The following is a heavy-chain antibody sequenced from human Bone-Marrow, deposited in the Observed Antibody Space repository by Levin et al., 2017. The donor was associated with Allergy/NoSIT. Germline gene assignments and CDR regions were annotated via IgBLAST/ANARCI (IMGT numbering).Heavy chain of an antibody. CDR1: GFPFHTSA. CDR3: AKGSSGWFQETDC. CDR2: ISGDADMT. D-gene: IGHD6-19*01. Sequence: TGGSLRLSCTASGFPFHTSAMTWVRQAPGQGLGWVSSISGDADMTSYADSVKGRFTVSRDNSKNMLFLQMDNLRVEDTAVFYCAKGSSGWFQETDCWGQGTLVTVSS. J-gene: IGHJ4*02. V-gene: IGHV3-23*01.